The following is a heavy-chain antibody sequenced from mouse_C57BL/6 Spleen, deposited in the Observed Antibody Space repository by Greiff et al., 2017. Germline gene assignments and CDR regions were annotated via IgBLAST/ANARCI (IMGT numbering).Heavy chain of an antibody. CDR3: AREGDYDNDAMDY. CDR2: ISYDGSN. V-gene: IGHV3-6*01. CDR1: GYSITSGYY. D-gene: IGHD2-4*01. J-gene: IGHJ4*01. Sequence: EVQRVESGPGLVKPSQSLSLTCSVTGYSITSGYYWNWIRQFPGNKLEWMGYISYDGSNNYNPSLKNRISITRDTSKNQFFLKLNSVTTEDTATYYCAREGDYDNDAMDYWGQGTSVTVSA.